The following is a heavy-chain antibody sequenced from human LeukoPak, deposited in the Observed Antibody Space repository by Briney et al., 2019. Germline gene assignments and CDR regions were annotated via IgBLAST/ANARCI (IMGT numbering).Heavy chain of an antibody. D-gene: IGHD3-10*01. CDR3: AKDDEVRGVIIKHFDY. J-gene: IGHJ4*02. V-gene: IGHV3-23*01. CDR2: ISGSGGST. Sequence: GGSLRLSCAASGFTFSSYAMSWVRQAPGKGLERVSAISGSGGSTYYADSVKGRFTISRDNSKSTLYLQMNSLRAEDTAVYYCAKDDEVRGVIIKHFDYWGQGTLVTVSS. CDR1: GFTFSSYA.